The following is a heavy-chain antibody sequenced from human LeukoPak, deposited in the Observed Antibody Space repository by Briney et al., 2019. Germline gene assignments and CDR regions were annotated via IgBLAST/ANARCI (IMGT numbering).Heavy chain of an antibody. J-gene: IGHJ4*02. CDR2: IDHSGNT. CDR3: ARDIGTGDDY. CDR1: GGSFSGHY. V-gene: IGHV4-34*01. Sequence: SETLSLTCAVSGGSFSGHYCSWIRQSPGEGLEWIGEIDHSGNTNYNPSLKGRLTISVDTSKSQFSLRLSSVTAADTAVYYCARDIGTGDDYWGQGTLVTVSS. D-gene: IGHD7-27*01.